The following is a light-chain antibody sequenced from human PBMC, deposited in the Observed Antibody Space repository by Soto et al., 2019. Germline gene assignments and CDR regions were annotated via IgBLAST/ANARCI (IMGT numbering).Light chain of an antibody. Sequence: DIQITHSPSSLSASVGDRVTITCLASQGIRNDLGWYQQKPGKAPKRLIYAASTLQSGVPSRFSGSGSGTDFTLKISRVEAEDVGVYYCMKGTHWPINFGQGTRLEIK. V-gene: IGKV1-17*01. CDR1: QGIRND. CDR2: AAS. CDR3: MKGTHWPIN. J-gene: IGKJ5*01.